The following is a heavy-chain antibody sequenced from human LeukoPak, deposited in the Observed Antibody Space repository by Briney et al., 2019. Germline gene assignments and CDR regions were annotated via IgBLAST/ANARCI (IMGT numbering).Heavy chain of an antibody. CDR1: GGSFSGYY. V-gene: IGHV4-34*01. Sequence: SETLSLTCAVYGGSFSGYYWSWIRQPPGKGLEWIGEINHSGSTNYNPSLKSRVTISVDTSKNQFSLKLSSVTAADTAVYYCATSSGSYKGIFDYWGQGTLVTVSS. CDR3: ATSSGSYKGIFDY. D-gene: IGHD6-19*01. CDR2: INHSGST. J-gene: IGHJ4*02.